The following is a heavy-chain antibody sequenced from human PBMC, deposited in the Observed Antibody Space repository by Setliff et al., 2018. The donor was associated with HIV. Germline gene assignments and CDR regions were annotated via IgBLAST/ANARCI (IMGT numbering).Heavy chain of an antibody. V-gene: IGHV3-23*01. J-gene: IGHJ4*02. CDR3: AGGTFHGFDY. CDR1: GFTFSSHA. D-gene: IGHD3-16*01. Sequence: GGSLRLSCVASGFTFSSHAMSWVRQAPGKGLEWVSAISGSGDTRIINYADSVKGRFTISRDNAKNSLYLQMNSLRVEDTALYYCAGGTFHGFDYWGQGTLVTVSS. CDR2: ISGSGDTRII.